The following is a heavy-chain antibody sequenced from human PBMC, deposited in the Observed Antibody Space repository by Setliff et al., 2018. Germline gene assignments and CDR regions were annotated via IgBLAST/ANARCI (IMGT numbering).Heavy chain of an antibody. CDR3: ARAGRNNYDSSGYYYDLYYYKYMDV. D-gene: IGHD3-22*01. CDR2: ISAYNGNT. V-gene: IGHV1-18*01. CDR1: GYTFSRYG. Sequence: AASVKVSCKASGYTFSRYGISWVRQAPGQGLEWMGWISAYNGNTNYAQKLQGRVTMTTDTSTSTAYMELRSLRSDGTAVYYCARAGRNNYDSSGYYYDLYYYKYMDVRGKGTTVTVSS. J-gene: IGHJ6*03.